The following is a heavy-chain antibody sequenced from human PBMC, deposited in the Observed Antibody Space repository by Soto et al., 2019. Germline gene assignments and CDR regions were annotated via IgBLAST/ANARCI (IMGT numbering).Heavy chain of an antibody. D-gene: IGHD6-13*01. CDR1: GFTFSSYA. CDR2: ISGSGGST. CDR3: ARDKQQLVGYYYGMAV. V-gene: IGHV3-23*01. J-gene: IGHJ6*02. Sequence: GGSLRLSCAASGFTFSSYAMSWVRQAPGKGLEWVSAISGSGGSTYYADSVKGRFTISRDNSKNTLYLQMNSLRAEDTAVYYCARDKQQLVGYYYGMAVWGQGTTVTVSS.